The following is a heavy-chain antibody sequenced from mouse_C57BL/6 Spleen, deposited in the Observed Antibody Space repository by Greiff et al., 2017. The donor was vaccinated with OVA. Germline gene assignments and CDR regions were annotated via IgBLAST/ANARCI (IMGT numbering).Heavy chain of an antibody. Sequence: QVQLQQSGAELVRPGTSVKVSCKASGYAFTNYLIEWVKQRPGQGLEWIGVINPGSGGTNYNEKFKGKATLTADKSSSTAYMQLSSLTSEDSAVYFCARRGGSSYDYYAMDYWGQGTSVTVSS. D-gene: IGHD1-1*01. CDR2: INPGSGGT. V-gene: IGHV1-54*01. CDR3: ARRGGSSYDYYAMDY. CDR1: GYAFTNYL. J-gene: IGHJ4*01.